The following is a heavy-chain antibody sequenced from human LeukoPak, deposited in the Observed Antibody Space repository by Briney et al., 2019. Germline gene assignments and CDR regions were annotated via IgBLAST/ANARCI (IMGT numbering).Heavy chain of an antibody. CDR1: GFTFSSDV. Sequence: PGGSLRLSCAASGFTFSSDVMRWGRQAPGKGLERVEVVWFDGSNKYYAGSVKGRFTTSRENPKNTLYLQMNSMRAEDTAVYYCARSSGQSPPSDYWGQGTLVTVSS. CDR2: VWFDGSNK. J-gene: IGHJ4*02. D-gene: IGHD3-22*01. V-gene: IGHV3-33*01. CDR3: ARSSGQSPPSDY.